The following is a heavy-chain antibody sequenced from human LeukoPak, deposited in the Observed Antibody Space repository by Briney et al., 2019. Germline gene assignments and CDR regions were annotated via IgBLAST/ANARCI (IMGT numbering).Heavy chain of an antibody. Sequence: SETLSLTCTVSGGSISSYYWSWIRQPAGKGLEWIGRIYTSGSTNYNPSLKSRVTMSVDTSKNQFSLKLSSVTAADTAVYYCARDRYYDLWSGPGPTPWYFDLWGRGTLVTVSS. V-gene: IGHV4-4*07. CDR2: IYTSGST. J-gene: IGHJ2*01. CDR3: ARDRYYDLWSGPGPTPWYFDL. D-gene: IGHD3-3*01. CDR1: GGSISSYY.